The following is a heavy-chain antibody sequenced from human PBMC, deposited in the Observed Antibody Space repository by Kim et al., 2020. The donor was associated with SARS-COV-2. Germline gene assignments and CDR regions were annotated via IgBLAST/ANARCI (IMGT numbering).Heavy chain of an antibody. Sequence: GGSLRLSCAASGFTFSSYAMHWVRQAPGKGLEWVAVISYDGSNKYYADSVKGRFTISRDNSKNTLYLQMNSLRAEDTAVYYCASSDVEMATITGYFDYWGQGTLVTVSS. J-gene: IGHJ4*02. CDR3: ASSDVEMATITGYFDY. D-gene: IGHD5-12*01. CDR1: GFTFSSYA. CDR2: ISYDGSNK. V-gene: IGHV3-30*04.